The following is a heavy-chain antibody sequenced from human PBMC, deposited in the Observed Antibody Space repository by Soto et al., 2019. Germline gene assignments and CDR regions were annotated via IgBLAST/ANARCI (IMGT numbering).Heavy chain of an antibody. CDR3: ERQEYYYDSTGYYSPSYYGMDV. V-gene: IGHV4-39*01. Sequence: PSETLSLTCSVSGGSISSSSYYWGWIRQPPGKGLEWIGSIYYSGSTFYNPSLKSRVTISVDTSTNQFSLRLSSVTAADTGVFFCERQEYYYDSTGYYSPSYYGMDVWGQGNTVTVSS. J-gene: IGHJ6*02. CDR2: IYYSGST. CDR1: GGSISSSSYY. D-gene: IGHD3-22*01.